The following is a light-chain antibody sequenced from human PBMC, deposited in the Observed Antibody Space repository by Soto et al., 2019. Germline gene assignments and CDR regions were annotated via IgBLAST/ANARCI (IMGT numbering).Light chain of an antibody. CDR1: SSNIGTNT. CDR3: AAWGDSLNDYVL. J-gene: IGLJ2*01. Sequence: QSVLTQPPSASGTPGQRVTISCSGSSSNIGTNTVNWYQQLPGAAPKLLIYTNNRQPSGVPDRFSGSRSGTSASLAINGLQSEDEAVYYCAAWGDSLNDYVLFVGGTKLTVL. CDR2: TNN. V-gene: IGLV1-44*01.